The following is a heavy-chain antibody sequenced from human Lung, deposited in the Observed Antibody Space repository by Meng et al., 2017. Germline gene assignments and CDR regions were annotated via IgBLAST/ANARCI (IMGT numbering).Heavy chain of an antibody. CDR3: AIDEDISAAGKLFGDY. J-gene: IGHJ4*02. CDR2: INPKRGDT. V-gene: IGHV1-2*06. D-gene: IGHD6-25*01. CDR1: EYNVPTDY. Sequence: ARLVQLDAEVQKPRGSVHVSCEPSEYNVPTDYIHCEVVAPGQGLEWMGRINPKRGDTHYAQRFQARVTRTVDTSISTAYMELSGLRSYDTAMYYCAIDEDISAAGKLFGDYWGQGTLVTVSS.